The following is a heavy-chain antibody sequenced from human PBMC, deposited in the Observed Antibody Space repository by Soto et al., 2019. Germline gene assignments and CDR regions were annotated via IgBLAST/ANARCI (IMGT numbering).Heavy chain of an antibody. D-gene: IGHD2-15*01. Sequence: EVQLLESGGGLVQPGGSLKLSCAASGLAFSNYGMTWVRQAPGKGLEWVSAISGGGGSTYYADSVRGRFTISRDNSRNTMFLQRNSLRADDTDFYYCAKQAIGVVVATTDWYFDLWGRGTLVTVSS. CDR1: GLAFSNYG. J-gene: IGHJ2*01. V-gene: IGHV3-23*01. CDR2: ISGGGGST. CDR3: AKQAIGVVVATTDWYFDL.